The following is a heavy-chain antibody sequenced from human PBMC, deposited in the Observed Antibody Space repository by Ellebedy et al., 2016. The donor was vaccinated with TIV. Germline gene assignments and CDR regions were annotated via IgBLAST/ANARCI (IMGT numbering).Heavy chain of an antibody. CDR2: IYSGGST. Sequence: GESLKISXTASGFTFGDYAMSWVRQAPGKGLEWVSVIYSGGSTYYADSVKGRFTISRDNSKNTLYLQMNSLRAEDTAVYYCARAAQWLVDAFDIWGQGTMVTVSS. J-gene: IGHJ3*02. V-gene: IGHV3-53*01. CDR1: GFTFGDYA. D-gene: IGHD6-19*01. CDR3: ARAAQWLVDAFDI.